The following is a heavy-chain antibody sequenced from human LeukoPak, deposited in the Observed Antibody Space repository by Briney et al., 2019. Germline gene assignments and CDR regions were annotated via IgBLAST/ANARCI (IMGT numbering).Heavy chain of an antibody. Sequence: GESLKIACKGSGYNFTSYWIGWVRQMPGKGLEWMGIIYPGDSDTRYSPSFQGQVTISADKSISTAYLQWSSLKASDTAMYYCARSSSWYEGGSDYWGQGTLVTVSS. CDR2: IYPGDSDT. V-gene: IGHV5-51*01. D-gene: IGHD6-13*01. CDR3: ARSSSWYEGGSDY. J-gene: IGHJ4*02. CDR1: GYNFTSYW.